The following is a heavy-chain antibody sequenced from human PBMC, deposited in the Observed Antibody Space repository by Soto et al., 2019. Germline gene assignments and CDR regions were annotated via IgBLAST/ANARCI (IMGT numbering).Heavy chain of an antibody. CDR1: RDTFTSYY. CDR2: INPHGGST. Sequence: ASVKVSCTAPRDTFTSYYINWVRQAPGQGLEWMGVINPHGGSTAYAQKFKGRVTLTRDTSASTVYMEVSSLTSEDTAMYYCARSSGGNGGIIIEGTNGFAHWGQRNLVTVAS. D-gene: IGHD1-26*01. CDR3: ARSSGGNGGIIIEGTNGFAH. V-gene: IGHV1-46*01. J-gene: IGHJ5*02.